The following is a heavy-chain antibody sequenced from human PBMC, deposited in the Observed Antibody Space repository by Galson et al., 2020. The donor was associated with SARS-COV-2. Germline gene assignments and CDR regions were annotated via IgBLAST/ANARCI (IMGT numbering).Heavy chain of an antibody. Sequence: GGSLRLSCTASGFTFGDYAMSWFRQAPGKGLEWVGFIRSKAYGGTTEYAAFVKGRFTISRDDSKSIAYLQMNSLKTEDTAVYYCTRRGWHSWNDRFDPWGQGTLVTVS. CDR2: IRSKAYGGTT. CDR3: TRRGWHSWNDRFDP. CDR1: GFTFGDYA. D-gene: IGHD1-20*01. J-gene: IGHJ5*02. V-gene: IGHV3-49*03.